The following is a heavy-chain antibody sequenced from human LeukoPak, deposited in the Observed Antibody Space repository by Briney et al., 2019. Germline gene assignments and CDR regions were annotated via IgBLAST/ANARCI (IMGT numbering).Heavy chain of an antibody. D-gene: IGHD6-25*01. Sequence: PSETLSLTCTVSGGSISFISSSTYYWGWIRQAPGKGLEWIGSLYYDESSHYNPSLKSRATLSVDTSNNQFSLKLTSVTAADAAVYFCARQLPTAAADTRGYFDYWGQGTVVTVSS. J-gene: IGHJ4*02. CDR2: LYYDESS. CDR3: ARQLPTAAADTRGYFDY. CDR1: GGSISFISSSTYY. V-gene: IGHV4-39*01.